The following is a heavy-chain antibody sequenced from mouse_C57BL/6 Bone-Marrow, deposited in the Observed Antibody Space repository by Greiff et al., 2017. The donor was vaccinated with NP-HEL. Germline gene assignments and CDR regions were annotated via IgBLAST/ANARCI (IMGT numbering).Heavy chain of an antibody. D-gene: IGHD1-1*01. CDR3: SRKYYGSSLYWYFDV. CDR1: GYSITRDY. CDR2: ISYRGST. Sequence: EVMLVESGPGLAKPSQTLSLTCSVTGYSITRDYWNWIRQFPGNKLEYMGYISYRGSTYYNPSIKSRISITRDTSKNQYYLQLTSVTTEDTATYYCSRKYYGSSLYWYFDVWGTGTTVTVSS. V-gene: IGHV3-8*01. J-gene: IGHJ1*03.